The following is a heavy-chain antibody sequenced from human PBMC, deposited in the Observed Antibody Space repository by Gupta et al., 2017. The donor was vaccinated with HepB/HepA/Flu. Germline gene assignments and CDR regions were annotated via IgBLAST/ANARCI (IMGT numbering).Heavy chain of an antibody. V-gene: IGHV3-9*03. Sequence: EVQLVESGGGLVKPGTSLRLSCAASGFTFDDYAMHWVRQAPGKGLEWVSGISWNGRSLGYAESVKGRFTISRDNAKNSLHLQMNSLRPEDMAFYYCAKSPGANFDEVDNRFDPWGQGTLVTVSS. J-gene: IGHJ5*02. CDR2: ISWNGRSL. CDR1: GFTFDDYA. CDR3: AKSPGANFDEVDNRFDP. D-gene: IGHD4/OR15-4a*01.